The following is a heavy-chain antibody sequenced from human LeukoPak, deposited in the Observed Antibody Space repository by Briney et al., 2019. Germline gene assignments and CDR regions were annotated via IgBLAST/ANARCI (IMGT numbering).Heavy chain of an antibody. J-gene: IGHJ4*02. D-gene: IGHD6-19*01. CDR3: ARLYSNGWYRRDY. Sequence: SETLSLTCTVSGGSISSGGYYWGWTRQPPGKGLEWIGSIYYSGSTYYNPSLKSRVTISVDTSKNQFSLKLSSVTAADTAVYYCARLYSNGWYRRDYWGQGTLVTVSS. CDR2: IYYSGST. V-gene: IGHV4-39*01. CDR1: GGSISSGGYY.